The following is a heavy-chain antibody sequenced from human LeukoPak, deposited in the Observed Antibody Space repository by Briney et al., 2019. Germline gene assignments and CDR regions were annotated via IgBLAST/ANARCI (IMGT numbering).Heavy chain of an antibody. V-gene: IGHV4-4*07. CDR1: GGSISSYY. D-gene: IGHD4-17*01. CDR3: ARDARGSSGTYDYFDY. Sequence: SETLSLTCTVSGGSISSYYWSWIRQPAGKGLEWIGRIQTSGNTNYNPSLKSRGTMSMDTSKNQFSLKLTSVTAADTAVYYCARDARGSSGTYDYFDYWGQGTLVTVSS. CDR2: IQTSGNT. J-gene: IGHJ4*02.